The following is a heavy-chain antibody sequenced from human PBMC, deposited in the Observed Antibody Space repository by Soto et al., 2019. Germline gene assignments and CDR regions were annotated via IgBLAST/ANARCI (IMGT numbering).Heavy chain of an antibody. CDR3: ARARIFGVVITKYYYYGMDV. D-gene: IGHD3-3*01. CDR1: GGSFSGYY. V-gene: IGHV4-34*01. Sequence: SETLSLTCAVYGGSFSGYYWSWIRQPPGKGLEWIGEINHSGSTNYNPSLKSRVTISVDTSKNQFSLKLSSVTAADTAVCYCARARIFGVVITKYYYYGMDVWGQGTTVTVSS. CDR2: INHSGST. J-gene: IGHJ6*02.